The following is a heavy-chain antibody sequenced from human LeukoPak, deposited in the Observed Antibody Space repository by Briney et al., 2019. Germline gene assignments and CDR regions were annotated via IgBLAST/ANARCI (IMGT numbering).Heavy chain of an antibody. D-gene: IGHD6-6*01. J-gene: IGHJ6*02. CDR2: IWYDESNK. Sequence: GGSLRLSCTASGFNFNTHGMHWFRQAPGKGREGLPVIWYDESNKFYADSVEGRFTISRDNSKDTLYLQMNSLRAEDTAVYYCVRDVTPSIAYGLDVWGQGTTVIVSS. V-gene: IGHV3-33*01. CDR3: VRDVTPSIAYGLDV. CDR1: GFNFNTHG.